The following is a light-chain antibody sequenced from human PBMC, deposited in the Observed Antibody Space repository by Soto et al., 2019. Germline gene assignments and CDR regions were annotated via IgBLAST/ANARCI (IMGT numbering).Light chain of an antibody. CDR3: QQHSHWPPWT. V-gene: IGKV3-11*01. Sequence: EVVLTQSPATLSLSPGERATLSCRASQNVRTFLDWYQQKPGQAPRLLIYGASNRATGIPARFSGSGSGTDFTLTISRLEPDDFAVYYCQQHSHWPPWTFGQGTRVEIQ. CDR2: GAS. CDR1: QNVRTF. J-gene: IGKJ1*01.